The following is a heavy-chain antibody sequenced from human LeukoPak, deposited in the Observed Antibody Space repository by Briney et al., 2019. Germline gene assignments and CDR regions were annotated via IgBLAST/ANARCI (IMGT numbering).Heavy chain of an antibody. CDR2: IYSGGST. J-gene: IGHJ4*02. Sequence: GGSLRLSCAASGFTVSSXXXXXXXXAXXXXXEWVSFIYSGGSTXXXXXXXXRFXXXXXNSKNTLYLQMNSLRAEDTAVYYCARGSGWDFDYWGQGTLVTVSS. CDR1: GFTVSSXX. CDR3: ARGSGWDFDY. D-gene: IGHD6-19*01. V-gene: IGHV3-66*01.